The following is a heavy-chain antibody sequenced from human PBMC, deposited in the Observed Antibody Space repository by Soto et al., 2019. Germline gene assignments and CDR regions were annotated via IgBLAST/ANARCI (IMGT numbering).Heavy chain of an antibody. Sequence: TSETLSFTCTVSGGSISSGGYYWSWIRQHPGKGLEWIGYIYYSGSTYYNPSLKSRVTISVDTPKNQFSLKLSSVTAADTAVYYCARSAAQWLVFDYWGQGTLVTVSS. CDR3: ARSAAQWLVFDY. J-gene: IGHJ4*02. D-gene: IGHD6-19*01. CDR2: IYYSGST. CDR1: GGSISSGGYY. V-gene: IGHV4-31*03.